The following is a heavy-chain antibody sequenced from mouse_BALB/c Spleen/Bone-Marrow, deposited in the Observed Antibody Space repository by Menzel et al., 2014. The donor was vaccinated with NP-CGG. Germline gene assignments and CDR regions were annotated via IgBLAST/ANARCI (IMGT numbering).Heavy chain of an antibody. CDR3: ARDGSSWGYFDV. J-gene: IGHJ1*01. V-gene: IGHV1S137*01. Sequence: QVQLQQPGAELVRPGVSVKISCKGSGYTFTDYAIHWVKQSHAKSLEWIGLISSYYGDASYNQKFKGKATMTVDKSSSTAYMDLARLTSEDSAIYYCARDGSSWGYFDVWGAGTTVTVSS. CDR1: GYTFTDYA. D-gene: IGHD1-1*01. CDR2: ISSYYGDA.